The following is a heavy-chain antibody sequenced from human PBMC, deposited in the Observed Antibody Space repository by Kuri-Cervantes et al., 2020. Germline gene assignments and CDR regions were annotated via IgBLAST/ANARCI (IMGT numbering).Heavy chain of an antibody. CDR1: GYTLTELS. V-gene: IGHV1-24*01. CDR2: FDPEDGET. D-gene: IGHD1-1*01. J-gene: IGHJ3*02. Sequence: ASVKVSCKVSGYTLTELSMHWVRQAPGKGLEWMGGFDPEDGETIYAQKFQGRVTMTEDTSTDTAYMELSSRRPEDTAVYYCATDLEDDAFDIWGQGTMVTVSS. CDR3: ATDLEDDAFDI.